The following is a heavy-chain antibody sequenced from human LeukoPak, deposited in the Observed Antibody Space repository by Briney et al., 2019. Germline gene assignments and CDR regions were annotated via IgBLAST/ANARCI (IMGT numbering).Heavy chain of an antibody. Sequence: GGSLRLSCAASGFTFSSYAMSWVRQAPGKGLEWVSAIGGSGGSTYYADSVKGRFTISRDNSKNTLYLQMNSLRAEDTAVYYCAKDGYLPTYYDILTGPPEGYWGQGTLVTVSS. CDR2: IGGSGGST. D-gene: IGHD3-9*01. V-gene: IGHV3-23*01. CDR3: AKDGYLPTYYDILTGPPEGY. J-gene: IGHJ4*02. CDR1: GFTFSSYA.